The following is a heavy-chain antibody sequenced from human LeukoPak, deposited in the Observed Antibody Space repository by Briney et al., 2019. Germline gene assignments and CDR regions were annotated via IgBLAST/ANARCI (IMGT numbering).Heavy chain of an antibody. CDR2: INHSGST. D-gene: IGHD3-22*01. J-gene: IGHJ4*02. V-gene: IGHV4-34*01. CDR3: AGRRYYYDSSGYRY. CDR1: GGSFSGYY. Sequence: SETLSLTCAVYGGSFSGYYWSWIRQPPGKGLEWIGEINHSGSTNYNPSLKSRVTISVDTSKNQFSLKLSSVTAADTAVYYCAGRRYYYDSSGYRYWGQGTLVTVSS.